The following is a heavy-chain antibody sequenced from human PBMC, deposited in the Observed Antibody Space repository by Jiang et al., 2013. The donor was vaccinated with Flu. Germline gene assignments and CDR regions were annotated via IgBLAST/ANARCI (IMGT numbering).Heavy chain of an antibody. CDR2: TYYRSKWYN. Sequence: GRTYYRSKWYNDYAVSVKSRITINPDTSKNQFSLQLNSVTPEDTAVYYCARANGYNLDYYYGMDVWGQGTTVTVSS. V-gene: IGHV6-1*01. D-gene: IGHD5-24*01. J-gene: IGHJ6*02. CDR3: ARANGYNLDYYYGMDV.